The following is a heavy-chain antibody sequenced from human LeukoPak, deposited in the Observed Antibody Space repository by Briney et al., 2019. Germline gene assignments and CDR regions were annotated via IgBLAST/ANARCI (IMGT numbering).Heavy chain of an antibody. Sequence: GGSLRLSCAASGFTFDDYAMHWVRQAPGKGLEWVPLISGDGGSTYYADSVKGRFTISRDNSKNSLYLQMNSLRTEDTALYYCAKGSIEYSNSFAYFDYWGQGTLVTVSS. CDR1: GFTFDDYA. CDR3: AKGSIEYSNSFAYFDY. J-gene: IGHJ4*02. V-gene: IGHV3-43*02. D-gene: IGHD6-6*01. CDR2: ISGDGGST.